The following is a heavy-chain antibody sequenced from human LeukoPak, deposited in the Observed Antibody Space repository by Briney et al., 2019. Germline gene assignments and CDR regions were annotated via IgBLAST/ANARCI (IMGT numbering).Heavy chain of an antibody. CDR3: ARAVLAGATNIDY. J-gene: IGHJ4*02. Sequence: LPGGSLRLSCAASGFTFSSYWMHWVRQAPGKGLVWVSRINSDGSSTSYADSVKGRFTISRDNAKNTLYLQMNSLRAEDTAVYYCARAVLAGATNIDYWGQGTLVTVSS. CDR1: GFTFSSYW. CDR2: INSDGSST. D-gene: IGHD1-26*01. V-gene: IGHV3-74*01.